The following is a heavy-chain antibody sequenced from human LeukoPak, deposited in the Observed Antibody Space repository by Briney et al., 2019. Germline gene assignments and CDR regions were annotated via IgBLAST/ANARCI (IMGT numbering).Heavy chain of an antibody. J-gene: IGHJ4*02. V-gene: IGHV1-8*03. D-gene: IGHD2-2*02. CDR2: MNPNSGNT. CDR3: ARVPAAIHSGWYWRAPFDY. Sequence: GASVKVSCKASGYTFTSYDINWVRQATGQGLEWMGWMNPNSGNTGYAQKLQGRVTITRNTSISTAYMELSSLRSEDTAVYYCARVPAAIHSGWYWRAPFDYWGQGTLVTVSS. CDR1: GYTFTSYD.